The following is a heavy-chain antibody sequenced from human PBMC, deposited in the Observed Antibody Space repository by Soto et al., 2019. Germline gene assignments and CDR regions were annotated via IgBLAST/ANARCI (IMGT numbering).Heavy chain of an antibody. CDR1: GGSISSSHF. Sequence: QVLLQESGPGLVQPSGTLSLSCAVSGGSISSSHFWGWVRQPPGKGLEWVGDISHSGSVNYNPSLNSRVPISIDQPKNQFSLKLNSVTAADTAVYYCARSFGWYAIDYWGQGTLVIVSS. J-gene: IGHJ4*02. CDR2: ISHSGSV. V-gene: IGHV4-4*02. CDR3: ARSFGWYAIDY. D-gene: IGHD6-19*01.